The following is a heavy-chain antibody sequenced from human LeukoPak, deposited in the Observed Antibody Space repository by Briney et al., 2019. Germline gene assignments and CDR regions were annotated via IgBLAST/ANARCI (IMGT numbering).Heavy chain of an antibody. V-gene: IGHV3-49*04. J-gene: IGHJ4*02. CDR2: SRNQANGGTA. Sequence: SLRLSCTAAGFTFSDYAVTWVRQAPGKGPKSVGFSRNQANGGTADYAASVKGRFTISRDDSKTIAYLQMNSLKTEDTAVYYCSRAYSTGWLGINDYWGQGALVTVSS. CDR1: GFTFSDYA. CDR3: SRAYSTGWLGINDY. D-gene: IGHD6-19*01.